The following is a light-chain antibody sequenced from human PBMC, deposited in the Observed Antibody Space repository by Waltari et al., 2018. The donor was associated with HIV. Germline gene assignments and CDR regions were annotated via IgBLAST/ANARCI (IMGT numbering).Light chain of an antibody. Sequence: SYELTQPPSVSVSPGQTAKITCSGDALPNQYAHWYQQKPGQAPLLVIYKDTQRPPGIPERFSGSHSGTTVTLIISGVQAEDEADYYCESADNSGTYWVFGGGTKLSVL. J-gene: IGLJ3*02. CDR2: KDT. CDR3: ESADNSGTYWV. V-gene: IGLV3-25*03. CDR1: ALPNQY.